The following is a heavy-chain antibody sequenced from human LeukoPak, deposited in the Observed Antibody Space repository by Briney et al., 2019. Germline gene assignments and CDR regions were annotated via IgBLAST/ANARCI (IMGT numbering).Heavy chain of an antibody. CDR1: GFTFSSYS. V-gene: IGHV3-48*01. CDR2: ISSASNTI. J-gene: IGHJ5*02. CDR3: ARDGWFGDYNWCDP. D-gene: IGHD3-10*01. Sequence: GGSLRLSCAASGFTFSSYSMNWVRQAPGKGLEWVSYISSASNTIYYADSVKGRFTISRDNAKNSLYLQMNSLRAEDTAMYYCARDGWFGDYNWCDPWGQGTLVTVSS.